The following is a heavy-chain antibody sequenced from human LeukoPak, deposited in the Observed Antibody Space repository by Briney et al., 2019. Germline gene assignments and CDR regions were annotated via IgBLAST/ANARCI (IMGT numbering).Heavy chain of an antibody. J-gene: IGHJ1*01. CDR3: ARDRYRIAAAGTQYFQH. CDR1: GFTFSSYA. CDR2: ISYDGSNK. Sequence: GGSLRLSCAASGFTFSSYAMSWVRQAPGKGLEWVAVISYDGSNKYYADSVKGRFTISRDNSKNTLYLQMNSLRAEDTAVYYCARDRYRIAAAGTQYFQHWGQGTLVTVSS. V-gene: IGHV3-30-3*01. D-gene: IGHD6-13*01.